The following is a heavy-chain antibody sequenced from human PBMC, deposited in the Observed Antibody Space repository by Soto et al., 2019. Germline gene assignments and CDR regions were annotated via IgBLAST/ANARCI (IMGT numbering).Heavy chain of an antibody. D-gene: IGHD5-12*01. V-gene: IGHV4-59*01. CDR1: GDSISSSY. CDR3: ARGYDWFDP. Sequence: XXTLSLPFSVSGDSISSSYWRWIRQPPGKGLEWIGYIYYSGSTNYNPSLKSRVTISLDTSKNQFSLKVSSVTAADTAVYYCARGYDWFDPWGQGTLVTVSS. CDR2: IYYSGST. J-gene: IGHJ5*02.